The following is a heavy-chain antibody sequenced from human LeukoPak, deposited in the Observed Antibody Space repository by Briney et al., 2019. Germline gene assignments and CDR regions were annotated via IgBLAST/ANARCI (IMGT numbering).Heavy chain of an antibody. V-gene: IGHV3-21*01. Sequence: GGSLRLSCAASGFTFSSYSMNWVRQAPGKGLEWVSSISSSSSYIYYADSVKGRFTISRDNAKNSLYLRMNSLRAEDTAVYYCAAGGSSSWYLDYWGQGTLVTVSS. CDR2: ISSSSSYI. CDR3: AAGGSSSWYLDY. J-gene: IGHJ4*02. D-gene: IGHD6-13*01. CDR1: GFTFSSYS.